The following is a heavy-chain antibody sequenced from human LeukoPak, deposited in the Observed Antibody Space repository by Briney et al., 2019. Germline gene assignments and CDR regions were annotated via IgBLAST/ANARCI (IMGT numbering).Heavy chain of an antibody. CDR1: GYTLTELS. V-gene: IGHV1-24*01. CDR3: ATFYDSSGYGKSFDY. D-gene: IGHD3-22*01. CDR2: FDPEDGET. J-gene: IGHJ4*02. Sequence: GASVKVSCKVSGYTLTELSMHWVRQAPGKGLEWMGGFDPEDGETIYAQKFQGRVTMTEDTSTDTAYMELSSLRSEDTAVYYCATFYDSSGYGKSFDYWGQGTLVTVSS.